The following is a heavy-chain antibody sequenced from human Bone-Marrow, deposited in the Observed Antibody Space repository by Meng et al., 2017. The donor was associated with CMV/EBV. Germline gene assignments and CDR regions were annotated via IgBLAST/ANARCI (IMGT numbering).Heavy chain of an antibody. Sequence: GESLKISCAASGFTFSSYAMSWVRQAPGKGLEWVSTISGSGGTTYYADSVKGRFTISRGNSKNTLYLQMNSLRAEDTAVYYCAKEIITGTTAGLDYWGQGTLVTVSS. CDR1: GFTFSSYA. V-gene: IGHV3-23*01. D-gene: IGHD1-7*01. CDR2: ISGSGGTT. CDR3: AKEIITGTTAGLDY. J-gene: IGHJ4*02.